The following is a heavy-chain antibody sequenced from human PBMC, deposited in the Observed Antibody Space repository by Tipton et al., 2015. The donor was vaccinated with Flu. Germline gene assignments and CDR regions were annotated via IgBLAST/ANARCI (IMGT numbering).Heavy chain of an antibody. J-gene: IGHJ5*02. CDR3: ARDTREGSSANNWFDP. D-gene: IGHD6-6*01. CDR1: GGSISRGSYY. V-gene: IGHV4-61*02. CDR2: IYTNENT. Sequence: TLSLTCTASGGSISRGSYYWNWIRQPAGKGLEWIGRIYTNENTNYKPSLKSRVTISVDTSKNQFSLKLSSVTAADTAVYYCARDTREGSSANNWFDPWGQGILVTVSS.